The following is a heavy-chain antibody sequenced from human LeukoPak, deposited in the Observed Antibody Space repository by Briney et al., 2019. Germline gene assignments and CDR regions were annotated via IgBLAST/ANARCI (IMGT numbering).Heavy chain of an antibody. CDR3: ARDVPYSSGWSYYYYYGMDV. V-gene: IGHV1-69*05. CDR2: IIPIFGTA. D-gene: IGHD6-19*01. CDR1: GGTFSSYA. J-gene: IGHJ6*02. Sequence: SVKVSCKASGGTFSSYAISWVRQAPGQGLEWMGGIIPIFGTANYAQKFQGRVTMTRDTSTSTVYMELSSLRSEDTAVYYCARDVPYSSGWSYYYYYGMDVWGQGTTVTVSS.